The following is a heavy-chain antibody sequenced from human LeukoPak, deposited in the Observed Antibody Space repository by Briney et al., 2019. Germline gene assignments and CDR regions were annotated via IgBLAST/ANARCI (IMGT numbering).Heavy chain of an antibody. CDR1: GFTFSNHG. V-gene: IGHV3-23*01. J-gene: IGHJ3*02. Sequence: PGGSPRLSCAASGFTFSNHGMNWVRQAPGKGLEWVSAISGSGGSTYYADSVKGRFTISRDTSKNTLYLKMNSLRAEDTAVYYCARDRRSVDTAMIYAFDIWGQGTMVTVSS. D-gene: IGHD5-18*01. CDR3: ARDRRSVDTAMIYAFDI. CDR2: ISGSGGST.